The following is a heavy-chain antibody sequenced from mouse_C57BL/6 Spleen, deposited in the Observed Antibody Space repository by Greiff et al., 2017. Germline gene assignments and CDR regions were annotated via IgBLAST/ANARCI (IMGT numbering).Heavy chain of an antibody. Sequence: VQLQQSGAELVKPGASVKMSCKASGYTFTSYWITWVKQRPGQGLEWIGDIYPGSGSTNYNEKFKSKATLTVDTSSSTAYMQLSSLTSEDSEVYDCARHYYGNYEGDYWGQGTTLTVSS. CDR3: ARHYYGNYEGDY. D-gene: IGHD2-1*01. J-gene: IGHJ2*01. V-gene: IGHV1-55*01. CDR2: IYPGSGST. CDR1: GYTFTSYW.